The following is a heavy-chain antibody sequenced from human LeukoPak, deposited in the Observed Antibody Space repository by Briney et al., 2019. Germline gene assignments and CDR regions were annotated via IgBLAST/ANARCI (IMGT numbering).Heavy chain of an antibody. CDR2: ISYDGSNK. Sequence: GGSLRLSCAASGFTFSSYGMHWVRQAPGKGLEWVAVISYDGSNKYYADSVKGRFTISRDNSKNTLYLQMNSLRAEDTAVYYCAKDRAYYDFWSGYYGGGIFDYWGQGTLVTVSS. CDR1: GFTFSSYG. D-gene: IGHD3-3*01. CDR3: AKDRAYYDFWSGYYGGGIFDY. J-gene: IGHJ4*02. V-gene: IGHV3-30*18.